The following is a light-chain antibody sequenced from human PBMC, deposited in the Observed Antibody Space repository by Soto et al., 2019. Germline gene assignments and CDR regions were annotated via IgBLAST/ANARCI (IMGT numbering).Light chain of an antibody. CDR3: GSWDSSLSAYV. J-gene: IGLJ1*01. CDR2: DDN. V-gene: IGLV1-51*01. Sequence: QSVLTRPPSVSAAPGQKVTISCSGSSSNIGGNPVSWYQQLPGTAPKLLIYDDNKRPSGIPDRFSGSKSGTSATLGITGFQTGDEADYYCGSWDSSLSAYVFGTGTKVPS. CDR1: SSNIGGNP.